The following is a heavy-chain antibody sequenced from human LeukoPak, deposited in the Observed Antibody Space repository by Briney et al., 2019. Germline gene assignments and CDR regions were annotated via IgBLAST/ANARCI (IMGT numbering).Heavy chain of an antibody. J-gene: IGHJ4*02. Sequence: SETLSLTCAVYGGSFSGYYWSWIRQPPGKGLEWIGEINHSGSTNYNPSLKSRVSMSVDTSSNQFSLKLSSVTAADTAMYYCARDNQHNSDSSDYGGTNFDYWGQGTLVTVSS. CDR1: GGSFSGYY. D-gene: IGHD3-22*01. CDR2: INHSGST. CDR3: ARDNQHNSDSSDYGGTNFDY. V-gene: IGHV4-34*01.